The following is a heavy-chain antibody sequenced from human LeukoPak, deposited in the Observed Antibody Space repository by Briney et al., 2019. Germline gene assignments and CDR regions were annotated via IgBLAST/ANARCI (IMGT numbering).Heavy chain of an antibody. CDR1: GGSIRSSDYY. D-gene: IGHD7-27*01. Sequence: PSETLSLTCAVSGGSIRSSDYYWGWIRQPPGKGLEWIGSMYYSGSTYYNPSLKSRVTISGDTSKTQFSLKLSSVTAADTAVYYCARVIESGDAFDIWGQGTMVTVSS. CDR3: ARVIESGDAFDI. V-gene: IGHV4-39*07. CDR2: MYYSGST. J-gene: IGHJ3*02.